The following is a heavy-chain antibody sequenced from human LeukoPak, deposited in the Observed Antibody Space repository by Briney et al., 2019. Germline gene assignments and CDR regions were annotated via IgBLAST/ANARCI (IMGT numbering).Heavy chain of an antibody. CDR1: GYTFSTYY. CDR2: INPSGDFR. Sequence: ASVKVSCKAFGYTFSTYYIHWVRQAPGQGLEWMAIINPSGDFRSYAQKFQGRLTVTRDMSTRTVYMELSDLRPEDTAVYYCARDYSGEWEQLTGWWFDPWGQGTLVIVSS. V-gene: IGHV1-46*01. J-gene: IGHJ5*02. CDR3: ARDYSGEWEQLTGWWFDP. D-gene: IGHD1-26*01.